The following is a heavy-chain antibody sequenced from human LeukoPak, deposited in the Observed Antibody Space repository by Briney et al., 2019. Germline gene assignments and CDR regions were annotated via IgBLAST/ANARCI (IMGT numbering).Heavy chain of an antibody. D-gene: IGHD3-22*01. CDR2: ISYDGSNK. V-gene: IGHV3-30*18. CDR3: AKGLYYYDSSGYYLDY. CDR1: GFTFSSYV. Sequence: GGSLRLSCAASGFTFSSYVMHWVRQAPGKGLEWVAVISYDGSNKYYADSVKGRFTISRDNSKNTLYLQMNSLRAEDTAVYYCAKGLYYYDSSGYYLDYWGQGTLVTVSS. J-gene: IGHJ4*02.